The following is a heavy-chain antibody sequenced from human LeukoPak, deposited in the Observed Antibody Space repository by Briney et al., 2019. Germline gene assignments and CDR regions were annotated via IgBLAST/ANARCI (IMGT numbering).Heavy chain of an antibody. CDR3: SRGRRVGYVWGSYRLSYYFDY. CDR1: GGSFSGYY. V-gene: IGHV4-34*01. Sequence: SETLSLTCAVHGGSFSGYYWSWIRQPPGKGLEWVGEINHSGSTNYNPSLKRRVTISVDTSKNQFSLQLRSVTAADTAVYYCSRGRRVGYVWGSYRLSYYFDYWGQGTLVTVSS. J-gene: IGHJ4*02. CDR2: INHSGST. D-gene: IGHD3-16*02.